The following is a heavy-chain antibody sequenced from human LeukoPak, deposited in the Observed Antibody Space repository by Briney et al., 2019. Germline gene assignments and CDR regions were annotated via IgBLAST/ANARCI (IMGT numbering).Heavy chain of an antibody. J-gene: IGHJ4*02. V-gene: IGHV5-51*01. CDR1: GYSFTNYW. Sequence: GESLKISCKGSGYSFTNYWIGGVRQMPGKGLEWMGIIYPDDSDTRYSPSFQAYVTIAADMSISTAYLQWSSLKASHTAMYYCARRAVAGIDYWGQGTLVTVSS. CDR3: ARRAVAGIDY. D-gene: IGHD6-19*01. CDR2: IYPDDSDT.